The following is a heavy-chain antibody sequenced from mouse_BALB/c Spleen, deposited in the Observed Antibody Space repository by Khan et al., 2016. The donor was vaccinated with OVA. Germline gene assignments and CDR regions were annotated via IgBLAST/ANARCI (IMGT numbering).Heavy chain of an antibody. V-gene: IGHV7-3*02. D-gene: IGHD2-1*01. CDR2: IRNKANGYTT. Sequence: EVKLVESGGGLVQPGGSLRLSCATSGFTFTDYYMSWVRQPPGKALEWLGFIRNKANGYTTEYSASVKGRFTISRDNSQSILYLQMNTLRAENSATYYCASAPFGNCGFAYWGQGTLVTVSA. CDR3: ASAPFGNCGFAY. J-gene: IGHJ3*01. CDR1: GFTFTDYY.